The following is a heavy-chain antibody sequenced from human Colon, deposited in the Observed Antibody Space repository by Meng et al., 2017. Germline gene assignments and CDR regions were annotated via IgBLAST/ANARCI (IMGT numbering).Heavy chain of an antibody. V-gene: IGHV3-49*04. CDR1: GFSFDDSP. CDR2: IRSKAFGGTI. D-gene: IGHD1-26*01. J-gene: IGHJ4*02. Sequence: GESLKISCAASGFSFDDSPMNWVRQAPGKGLEWVGFIRSKAFGGTIEHAASVKARFTISTDDSKSIAYLQMSSLKIEDTAIYYCTCQSGGRPYWGQGTLDTVSS. CDR3: TCQSGGRPY.